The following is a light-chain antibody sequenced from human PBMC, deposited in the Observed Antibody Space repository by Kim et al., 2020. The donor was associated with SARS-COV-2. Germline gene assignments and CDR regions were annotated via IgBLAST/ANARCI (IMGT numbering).Light chain of an antibody. CDR2: GAS. CDR1: QSVSSN. CDR3: QQYNNWPYS. Sequence: ASPGERATLSCRASQSVSSNLAWYQQKPGQAPRLLIYGASTRATGIPARFSGSGSGTEFTLTISSLQSEDFAVYYCQQYNNWPYSFGQGTKLEI. V-gene: IGKV3-15*01. J-gene: IGKJ2*03.